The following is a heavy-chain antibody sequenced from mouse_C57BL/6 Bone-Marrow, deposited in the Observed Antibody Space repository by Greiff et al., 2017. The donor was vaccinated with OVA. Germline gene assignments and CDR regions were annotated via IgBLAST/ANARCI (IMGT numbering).Heavy chain of an antibody. J-gene: IGHJ2*01. CDR2: IDPSDSYT. Sequence: QVQLQQPGAELVKPGASVKLSCKASGYTFTSYWMQWVKQRPGQGLEWIGEIDPSDSYTNYNQKFKGKATLTVDTSSSTAYMQLSSLTSEDSAVYYCARFDGSSYYFDYWGQGTTLTVSS. CDR1: GYTFTSYW. D-gene: IGHD1-1*01. CDR3: ARFDGSSYYFDY. V-gene: IGHV1-50*01.